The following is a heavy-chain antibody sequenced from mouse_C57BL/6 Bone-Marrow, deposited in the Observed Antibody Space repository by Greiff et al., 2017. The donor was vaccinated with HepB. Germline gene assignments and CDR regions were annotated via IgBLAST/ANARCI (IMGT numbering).Heavy chain of an antibody. CDR1: GYTFTSYG. CDR3: ARSGLLLRLGPAY. D-gene: IGHD1-1*01. CDR2: IYPRSGNT. J-gene: IGHJ3*01. V-gene: IGHV1-81*01. Sequence: QVQLKESGAELARPGASVKLSCKASGYTFTSYGISWVKQRTGQGLEWIGEIYPRSGNTYYNEKFKGKATLTADKSSSTAYMELRSLTSEDSAVYFCARSGLLLRLGPAYWGQGTLVTVSA.